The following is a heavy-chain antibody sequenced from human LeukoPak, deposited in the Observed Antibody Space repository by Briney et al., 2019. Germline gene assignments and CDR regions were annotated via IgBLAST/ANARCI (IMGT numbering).Heavy chain of an antibody. V-gene: IGHV3-7*01. CDR2: INQDGSGE. CDR1: GFTFSGSW. D-gene: IGHD6-13*01. J-gene: IGHJ6*02. CDR3: ARDLLIAAAANYYYYYGMDV. Sequence: GGSLRLSCAGSGFTFSGSWMSWVRQAPGKGLEWVANINQDGSGEYYVDSVKGRFTISRDNAKNSLYLQMNSLRAEDTAVYYCARDLLIAAAANYYYYYGMDVWGQGTTVTVSS.